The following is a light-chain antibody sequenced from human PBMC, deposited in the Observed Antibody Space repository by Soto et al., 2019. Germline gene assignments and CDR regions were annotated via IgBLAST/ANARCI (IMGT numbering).Light chain of an antibody. CDR3: QQRSNWPLIT. V-gene: IGKV3-15*01. J-gene: IGKJ5*01. CDR1: QSISNN. Sequence: EIVMTQSPATLSVSPGAKSTLSCRATQSISNNLAWYQQKARQAPRLLIYGASTRATGIPARFSGSGSGTEFTLTISSLQSEDFAVYYCQQRSNWPLITFGQGTRLEIK. CDR2: GAS.